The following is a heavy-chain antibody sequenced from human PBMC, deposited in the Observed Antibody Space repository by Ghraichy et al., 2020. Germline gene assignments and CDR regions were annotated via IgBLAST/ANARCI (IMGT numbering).Heavy chain of an antibody. V-gene: IGHV4-31*02. Sequence: SQTRSLTCTVSGGSISSGGYYWSWIRQHPGKGLEWIGYIYYSGSTYYNPSLKSRVTISVDTSKNQFSLKLSSVTAADTAVYYCARDLGAAAGTGRWFDPWGQGTLVTVSS. CDR2: IYYSGST. J-gene: IGHJ5*02. CDR1: GGSISSGGYY. D-gene: IGHD6-13*01. CDR3: ARDLGAAAGTGRWFDP.